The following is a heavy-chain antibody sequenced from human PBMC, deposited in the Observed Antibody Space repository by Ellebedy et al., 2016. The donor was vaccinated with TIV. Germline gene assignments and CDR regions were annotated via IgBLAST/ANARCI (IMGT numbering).Heavy chain of an antibody. V-gene: IGHV3-66*01. Sequence: GESLKISCAASELTVSSNYMSWVRQAPGKGLEWVSVIGIDSTTYYADSVKGRFTISRDKSKNTLYIEMNSLRAEDTAVYHCARETFNDVDLKLWGIFDIWGQGTVVAVSS. CDR1: ELTVSSNY. CDR2: IGIDSTT. J-gene: IGHJ3*02. CDR3: ARETFNDVDLKLWGIFDI. D-gene: IGHD3-10*01.